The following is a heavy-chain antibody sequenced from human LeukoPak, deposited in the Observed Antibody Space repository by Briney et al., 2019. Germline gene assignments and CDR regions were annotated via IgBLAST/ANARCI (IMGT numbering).Heavy chain of an antibody. Sequence: GESLKISCEGSGYSFTSYWIGGVRQMPGKGLEWMGIIYPGDSDTRYSPSFQGQVTISADKSISTAYLQWSSLKDSDTAMYYCARQEVYSSSSMSLFDMWGQGTMVTVS. V-gene: IGHV5-51*01. J-gene: IGHJ3*02. CDR2: IYPGDSDT. D-gene: IGHD6-6*01. CDR3: ARQEVYSSSSMSLFDM. CDR1: GYSFTSYW.